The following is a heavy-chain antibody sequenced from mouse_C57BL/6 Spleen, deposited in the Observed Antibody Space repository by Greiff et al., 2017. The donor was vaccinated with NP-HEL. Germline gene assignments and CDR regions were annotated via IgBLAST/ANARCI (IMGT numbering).Heavy chain of an antibody. J-gene: IGHJ1*03. CDR3: ARGGSNYGFDV. V-gene: IGHV1-76*01. CDR2: IYPGSGNT. CDR1: GYTFTDYY. D-gene: IGHD2-5*01. Sequence: VQLQQSGAELVRPGASVKLSCKASGYTFTDYYINWVKQRPGQGLEWIARIYPGSGNTYYNEKFKGKATLTAEKSSSTAYMQLSSLTSEDSAVYFCARGGSNYGFDVWGTGTTVTVSS.